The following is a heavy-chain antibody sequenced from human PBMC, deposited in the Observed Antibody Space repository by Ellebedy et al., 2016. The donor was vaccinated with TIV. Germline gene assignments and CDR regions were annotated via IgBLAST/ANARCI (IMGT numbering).Heavy chain of an antibody. V-gene: IGHV3-13*01. Sequence: GESLKISCAASGFSLTGSDLHWVRRPAGKGLEWVSASGAAGATYYPDSVRGRFTISRESAKNSFYLQMTRLTAGDTAVYYCARGGPGGDNWFFGLWGRGTRVTVSS. J-gene: IGHJ2*01. CDR3: ARGGPGGDNWFFGL. D-gene: IGHD3-10*01. CDR2: SGAAGAT. CDR1: GFSLTGSD.